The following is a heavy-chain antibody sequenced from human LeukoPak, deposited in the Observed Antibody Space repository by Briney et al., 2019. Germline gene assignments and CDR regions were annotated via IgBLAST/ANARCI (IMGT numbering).Heavy chain of an antibody. CDR2: ISGSGGST. V-gene: IGHV3-23*01. Sequence: PGGSLRRSCAASGFTFSSYAMGWVRQAPGKGLEWFSAISGSGGSTYYADSVKGRFTISRDNSKNTLYLQMNSLRAEDTAVYYCAKDPQYVLLWFGELPQRGFDYWGQGTLVTVSS. J-gene: IGHJ4*02. D-gene: IGHD3-10*01. CDR1: GFTFSSYA. CDR3: AKDPQYVLLWFGELPQRGFDY.